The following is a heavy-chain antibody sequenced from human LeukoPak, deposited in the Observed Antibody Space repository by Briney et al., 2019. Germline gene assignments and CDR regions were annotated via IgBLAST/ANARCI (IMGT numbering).Heavy chain of an antibody. D-gene: IGHD3-10*01. CDR3: AISSGSTSYGMDV. V-gene: IGHV1-2*02. Sequence: GASVKVSCKASGYTFTGYYMHWVRQAPGQGREWMGWINPNSGGTNYAQKFQGRVTMTRDTSISTAYMELSRLRSDDTAVYYCAISSGSTSYGMDVWGQGTTVTVSS. CDR1: GYTFTGYY. CDR2: INPNSGGT. J-gene: IGHJ6*02.